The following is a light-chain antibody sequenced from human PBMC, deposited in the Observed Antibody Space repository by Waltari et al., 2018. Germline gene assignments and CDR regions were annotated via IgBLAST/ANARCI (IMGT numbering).Light chain of an antibody. CDR2: KAS. J-gene: IGKJ2*03. CDR1: QGISRW. Sequence: DIQMTQSPSSLSPSVGDRVTITCRASQGISRWLAWYQQKPGKAPKLLIDKASSLQSGVPSRFSGSGSGTDSSLTSSSLQPEYFATYYCQQYNSAPYSFGQGTKVEIK. V-gene: IGKV1-5*03. CDR3: QQYNSAPYS.